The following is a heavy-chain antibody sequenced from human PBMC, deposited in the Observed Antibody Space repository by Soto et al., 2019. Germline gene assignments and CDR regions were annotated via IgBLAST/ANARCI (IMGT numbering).Heavy chain of an antibody. V-gene: IGHV1-3*01. D-gene: IGHD3-3*01. CDR2: INAGNGNT. Sequence: ASVKGSCKASGYTFTRYAMHWVRQAPGQRLEWMGWINAGNGNTKYSQKFQGRVTITRDTSASTAYMELSSLRSEDTAVYYCARVGGDWSGINFDYWGQGTLVTVSS. J-gene: IGHJ4*02. CDR1: GYTFTRYA. CDR3: ARVGGDWSGINFDY.